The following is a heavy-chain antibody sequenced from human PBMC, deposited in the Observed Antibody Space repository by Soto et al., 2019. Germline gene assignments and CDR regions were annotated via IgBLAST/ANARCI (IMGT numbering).Heavy chain of an antibody. D-gene: IGHD3-22*01. CDR3: AKEDNSGLFDY. Sequence: GGSLRLSCAASGFTFSTYAKSWVRQAPGKGLEWVSSISGSGGSTYYADSVEGRFTISRDNSKNTLYLQMNSLRAEDTAVYYCAKEDNSGLFDYWGQGTLVTVS. CDR1: GFTFSTYA. V-gene: IGHV3-23*01. J-gene: IGHJ4*02. CDR2: ISGSGGST.